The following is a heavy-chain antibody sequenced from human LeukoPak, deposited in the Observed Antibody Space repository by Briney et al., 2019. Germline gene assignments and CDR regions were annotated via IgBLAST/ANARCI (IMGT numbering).Heavy chain of an antibody. J-gene: IGHJ4*02. V-gene: IGHV1-46*02. CDR1: GYIFNKYF. CDR3: ARGEWDLRD. D-gene: IGHD1-26*01. CDR2: ITPSDGDT. Sequence: ASVKVSCKASGYIFNKYFMHWVRQAPGQGLEWMGIITPSDGDTRYAQKFQGRVTMTRDTSTRTFYMELSSLRSEDTAVYYCARGEWDLRDWGQGTLVIVSS.